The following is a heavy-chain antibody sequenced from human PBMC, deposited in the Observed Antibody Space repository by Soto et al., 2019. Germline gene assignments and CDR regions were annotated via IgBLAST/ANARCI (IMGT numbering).Heavy chain of an antibody. Sequence: QVQLVQSGAEVKKPGASVKVSCKASGYTFTSYGISWVRQAPGQGLEWMGWISAYNGNTNYAQKLQGRVTMTTDTATSTAYMELRSLRSDDTAVYYCARDIVLMVYAIQYYYGMDVWGQGTTVTVSS. CDR3: ARDIVLMVYAIQYYYGMDV. CDR2: ISAYNGNT. V-gene: IGHV1-18*01. D-gene: IGHD2-8*01. CDR1: GYTFTSYG. J-gene: IGHJ6*02.